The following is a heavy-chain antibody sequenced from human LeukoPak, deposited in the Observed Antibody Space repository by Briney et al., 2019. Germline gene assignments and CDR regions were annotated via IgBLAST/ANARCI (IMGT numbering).Heavy chain of an antibody. Sequence: GGSLRLSCAASGFTVSSNYMSWVRQAPGKGLEWVAVIYPNADAYYADSLKGRFTISRDTSKNTMYLQMRSLSAEDTAVYYCASAYYGDYGDYWGQGTLVTVSS. J-gene: IGHJ4*02. CDR2: IYPNADA. CDR3: ASAYYGDYGDY. V-gene: IGHV3-66*01. D-gene: IGHD4-17*01. CDR1: GFTVSSNY.